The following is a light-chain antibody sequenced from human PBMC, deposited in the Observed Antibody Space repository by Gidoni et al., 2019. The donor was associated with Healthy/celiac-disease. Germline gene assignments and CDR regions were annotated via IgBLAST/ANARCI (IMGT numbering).Light chain of an antibody. J-gene: IGKJ1*01. CDR1: QSVSRSY. V-gene: IGKV3-20*01. Sequence: EIVLTQSPGTLSLSPGERATLSCRASQSVSRSYLAWYQQKPGQAPRLLIYGASSRATGIPDRVSGSGSGTDFTLTISRLEPEDFAVYYCQQYGSSRTFGQGTKVEIK. CDR3: QQYGSSRT. CDR2: GAS.